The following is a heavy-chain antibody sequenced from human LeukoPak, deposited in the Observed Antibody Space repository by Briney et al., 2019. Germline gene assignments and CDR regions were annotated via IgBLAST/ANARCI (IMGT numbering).Heavy chain of an antibody. V-gene: IGHV4-39*02. CDR2: IYYSGST. CDR3: ARESPPDIVVVPAAMATDY. CDR1: GGSIRSGSHY. J-gene: IGHJ4*02. D-gene: IGHD2-2*01. Sequence: TSETLSLTCTVSGGSIRSGSHYWAWIRQPPGKGLEWIGSIYYSGSTYYNPSLKSRVTISVDTSKNQFSLKLSSVTAADTAVYYCARESPPDIVVVPAAMATDYWGQGTLVTVSS.